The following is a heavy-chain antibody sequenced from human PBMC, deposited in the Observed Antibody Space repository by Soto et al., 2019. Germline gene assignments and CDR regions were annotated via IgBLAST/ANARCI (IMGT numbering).Heavy chain of an antibody. CDR1: GFTFSTYG. V-gene: IGHV3-30*18. J-gene: IGHJ3*02. D-gene: IGHD3-22*01. CDR3: TQGYHSSGHPGYGGALDI. CDR2: MSNDGISK. Sequence: QVQLVESGGGVVQPGRSLRLSCAASGFTFSTYGMHWVRQAPGKGLEWVAVMSNDGISKHYGDSVKGRFTISRDNSKNTLYLQMNSLRAEDTAVYFCTQGYHSSGHPGYGGALDIWGQGTMVTVSS.